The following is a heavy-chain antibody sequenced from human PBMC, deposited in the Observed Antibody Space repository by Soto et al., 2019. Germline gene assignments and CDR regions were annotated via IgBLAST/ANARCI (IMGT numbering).Heavy chain of an antibody. J-gene: IGHJ4*02. CDR3: ASSRRAAQYYFDY. D-gene: IGHD2-2*01. CDR1: GFTFSSYA. Sequence: EVPLLESGGGLVQPGGSLRLSCAASGFTFSSYAMSWVRQAPGKGLEWVSAISGSGGSTYYADSVKGRFTISRDNSKNTLYLQMNSLRAEDTAVYYCASSRRAAQYYFDYWGQGTLVTVSS. V-gene: IGHV3-23*01. CDR2: ISGSGGST.